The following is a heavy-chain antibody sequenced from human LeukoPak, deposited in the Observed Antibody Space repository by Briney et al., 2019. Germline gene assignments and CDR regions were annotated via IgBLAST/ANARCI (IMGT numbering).Heavy chain of an antibody. CDR2: INSDGSST. Sequence: QPGGSLRLSCAASGFTFRSYWMHWVRQAPGKGLVWVSRINSDGSSTTYADSVKGRFTISRDNAQNTLYLQMNSLRAEDTAVYYCARSSGWYEYWGQGTLVSVSS. D-gene: IGHD6-19*01. CDR3: ARSSGWYEY. CDR1: GFTFRSYW. V-gene: IGHV3-74*01. J-gene: IGHJ4*02.